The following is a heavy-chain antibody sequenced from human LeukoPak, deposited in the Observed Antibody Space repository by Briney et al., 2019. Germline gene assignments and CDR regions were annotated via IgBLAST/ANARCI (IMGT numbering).Heavy chain of an antibody. J-gene: IGHJ3*02. Sequence: ASVKVSCKASGYTFTSYGISWVRQAPGQGLEWMGWISAYNGNTNYAQKLQGRVTMTTDTSTSTAYMELSRLRSDDTAVYYCARERMLDYGDRIDAFDIWGQGTMVTVSS. CDR1: GYTFTSYG. V-gene: IGHV1-18*01. CDR3: ARERMLDYGDRIDAFDI. D-gene: IGHD4-17*01. CDR2: ISAYNGNT.